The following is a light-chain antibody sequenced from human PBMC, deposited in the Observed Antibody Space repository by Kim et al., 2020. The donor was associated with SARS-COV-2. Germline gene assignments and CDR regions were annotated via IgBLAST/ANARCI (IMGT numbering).Light chain of an antibody. Sequence: SPGQTASITCAGEKLGEKYACWYQQKPGQSPVLVIYQDSKRPSGIPERFSGSNSGNTATLTISGTQAMDEADYYCQAWDGSTADVVFGGGTQLTVL. CDR3: QAWDGSTADVV. CDR2: QDS. V-gene: IGLV3-1*01. J-gene: IGLJ2*01. CDR1: KLGEKY.